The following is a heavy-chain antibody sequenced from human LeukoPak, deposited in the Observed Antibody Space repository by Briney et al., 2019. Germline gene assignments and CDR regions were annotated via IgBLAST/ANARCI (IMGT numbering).Heavy chain of an antibody. CDR3: RAGATSPTWFDY. D-gene: IGHD1-26*01. CDR2: IYTSGST. V-gene: IGHV4-61*02. J-gene: IGHJ4*02. Sequence: KPSETLCLTCTVSGGSISSGSYYWSWIRQPAGKGLEWIGRIYTSGSTNYNPSLKSRVTISVDTSKNQFSLKLSSVTAADTAVYYCRAGATSPTWFDYWGQGTLVTVSS. CDR1: GGSISSGSYY.